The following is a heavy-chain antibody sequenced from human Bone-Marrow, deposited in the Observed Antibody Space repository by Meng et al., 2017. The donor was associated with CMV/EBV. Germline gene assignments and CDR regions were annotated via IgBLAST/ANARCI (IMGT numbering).Heavy chain of an antibody. CDR1: GFTFSYAF. J-gene: IGHJ4*02. V-gene: IGHV3-53*01. Sequence: GESLKISCAASGFTFSYAFMSWVRQAPGKGLEWVSVIYSGGSTYYADSVKGRFTISRDNSKNTLYLQMNSLRAEDTAVYYCARGDDLDYWGQGTLVTVSS. CDR3: ARGDDLDY. CDR2: IYSGGST. D-gene: IGHD2-21*01.